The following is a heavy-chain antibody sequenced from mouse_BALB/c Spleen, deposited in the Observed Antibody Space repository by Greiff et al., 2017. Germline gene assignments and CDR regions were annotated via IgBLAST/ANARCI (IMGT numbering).Heavy chain of an antibody. Sequence: EVMLVESGGGLVKLGGSLKLSCAASGFTFSSYYMSWVRQTPEKRLELVAAINSNGGSTYYPDTVKGRFTISRDNAKNTLYLQMSSLKSEDTALYYCARQGLRRDYFDNWGQGTTLTVSS. D-gene: IGHD2-4*01. CDR3: ARQGLRRDYFDN. CDR2: INSNGGST. J-gene: IGHJ2*01. CDR1: GFTFSSYY. V-gene: IGHV5-6-2*01.